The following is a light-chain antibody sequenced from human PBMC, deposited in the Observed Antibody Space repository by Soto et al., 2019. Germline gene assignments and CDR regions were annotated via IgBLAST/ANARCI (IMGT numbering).Light chain of an antibody. CDR3: QQYHSWPHT. CDR2: GAS. Sequence: ETVLTQSPATLSVSPGERATFSCKASQSVTSNLAWYQQKPGQVPRLLIYGASTRATGIPARFSGSGSGTEFTLSISSLQSEDFAIYHCQQYHSWPHTFGQGPKLETK. J-gene: IGKJ2*01. V-gene: IGKV3-15*01. CDR1: QSVTSN.